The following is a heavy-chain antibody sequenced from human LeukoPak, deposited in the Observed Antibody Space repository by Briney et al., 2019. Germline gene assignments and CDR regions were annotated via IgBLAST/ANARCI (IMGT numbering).Heavy chain of an antibody. CDR2: INHSGST. CDR3: ARGRGNIVVVPAAIGVRSPRDNWFGP. CDR1: GGSFSGYY. J-gene: IGHJ5*02. D-gene: IGHD2-2*02. V-gene: IGHV4-34*01. Sequence: PSETLSLTCAVYGGSFSGYYWSWIRQPPGKGLEWIGEINHSGSTNYNPSLKSRVTISVDTSKNQFSLKLSSVTAADTAVYYCARGRGNIVVVPAAIGVRSPRDNWFGPWGQGTLVTVSS.